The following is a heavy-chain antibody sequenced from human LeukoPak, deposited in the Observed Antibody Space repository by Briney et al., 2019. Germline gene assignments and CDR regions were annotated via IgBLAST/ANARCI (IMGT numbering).Heavy chain of an antibody. CDR1: GYSISSGYY. D-gene: IGHD3-10*01. V-gene: IGHV4-38-2*02. CDR2: IYYSGST. Sequence: SETLSLTCTVSGYSISSGYYWGWIRQPPGKGLEWIGSIYYSGSTYYNPSLKSRVTISVDTSKNQFSLKLSSVTAADTAVYYCARAFNYYGSGSYYNGAFDIWGQGTMVTVSS. CDR3: ARAFNYYGSGSYYNGAFDI. J-gene: IGHJ3*02.